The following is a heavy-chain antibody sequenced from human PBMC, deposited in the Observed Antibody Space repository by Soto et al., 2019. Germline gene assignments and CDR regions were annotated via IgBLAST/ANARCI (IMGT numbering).Heavy chain of an antibody. J-gene: IGHJ4*02. Sequence: SETLSLTCAVSGGSISSGGYSWSWIRQPPGKGLEWIGYIYHSGSTYYNPSLKSRVTISVDTSKNQFSLKLSSVTAADTAVYYCAREYYYDSSGYPAIDYWGQGTLVTVSS. CDR1: GGSISSGGYS. D-gene: IGHD3-22*01. CDR3: AREYYYDSSGYPAIDY. V-gene: IGHV4-30-2*05. CDR2: IYHSGST.